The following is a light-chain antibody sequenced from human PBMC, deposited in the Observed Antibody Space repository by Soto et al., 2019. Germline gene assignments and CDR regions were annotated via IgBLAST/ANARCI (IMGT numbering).Light chain of an antibody. V-gene: IGKV3-15*01. J-gene: IGKJ1*01. CDR1: QSVNNN. Sequence: EIRMTQSPATLSVSPGERATLSCRASQSVNNNLAWYQQKLGQAPRVLIFGASTRATGIPARFSGSGSGTEFSLTINSLQSEDFAVYYCQEYNTWPWTFGQGTKVDIK. CDR3: QEYNTWPWT. CDR2: GAS.